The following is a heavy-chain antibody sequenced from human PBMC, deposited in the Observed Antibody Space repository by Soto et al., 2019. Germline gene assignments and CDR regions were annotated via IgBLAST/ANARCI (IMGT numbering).Heavy chain of an antibody. V-gene: IGHV4-4*02. CDR2: ISHGGRT. Sequence: QVQLQESGRGLVKPSETLSLTCVVSGGSINSSYWWNWVRQPPGKGLEWIGEISHGGRTNFNPSLKSRATISVDKSKNHLSLKLDSVTAADTAVYYCAREVSGIQAFDYWGQGTLVTVSS. CDR3: AREVSGIQAFDY. D-gene: IGHD1-20*01. CDR1: GGSINSSYW. J-gene: IGHJ4*02.